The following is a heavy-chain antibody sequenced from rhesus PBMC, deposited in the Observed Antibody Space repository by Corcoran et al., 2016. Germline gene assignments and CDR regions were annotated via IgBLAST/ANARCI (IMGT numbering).Heavy chain of an antibody. D-gene: IGHD5-24*01. Sequence: QVRLQESGPGLVKPSETLSLTCAVSGYSISSNYWSWIRQHPGKGLEWIGYNYGSSGSTYYNPSLNSRVTFSTDTFKNQFSLKLSSLTAADTAVYYCAREGFSGYSYAFDFWGQGLRVTVSS. CDR3: AREGFSGYSYAFDF. CDR1: GYSISSNY. V-gene: IGHV4-147*01. J-gene: IGHJ3*01. CDR2: NYGSSGST.